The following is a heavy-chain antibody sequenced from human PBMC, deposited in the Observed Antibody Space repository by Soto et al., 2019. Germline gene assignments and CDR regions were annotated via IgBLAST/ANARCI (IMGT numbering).Heavy chain of an antibody. Sequence: EVQLLESGGGLVQPGGSLRVSCAASGFTFSRYAMSWVRQAPGKGLEWVSAISGSGGSTYYADSVKGRFTISRDNSNNSLYLRINSLRAEETAVYYCAKPPWSIGPWGQGTLVTVS. J-gene: IGHJ5*02. D-gene: IGHD1-26*01. CDR1: GFTFSRYA. CDR3: AKPPWSIGP. CDR2: ISGSGGST. V-gene: IGHV3-23*01.